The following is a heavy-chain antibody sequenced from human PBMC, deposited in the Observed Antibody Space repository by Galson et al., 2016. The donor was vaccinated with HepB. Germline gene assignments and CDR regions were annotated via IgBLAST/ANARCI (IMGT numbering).Heavy chain of an antibody. V-gene: IGHV3-23*01. J-gene: IGHJ4*02. CDR1: AFTFNNSA. D-gene: IGHD1-26*01. Sequence: SLRLSCAASAFTFNNSAMSWVRQAPGKGLEWVSVIGASGAPTHYADSVKGRFTISGDNSQNTLYLQMNSLKADDTATYYCVKDQLGTVGPSRTTDTDYWGQGTLVTVSS. CDR3: VKDQLGTVGPSRTTDTDY. CDR2: IGASGAPT.